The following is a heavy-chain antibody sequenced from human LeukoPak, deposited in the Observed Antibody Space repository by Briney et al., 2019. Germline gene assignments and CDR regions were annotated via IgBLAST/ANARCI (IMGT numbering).Heavy chain of an antibody. J-gene: IGHJ5*02. CDR1: GGSISSNSYY. V-gene: IGHV4-39*07. Sequence: PSETLSLTCTVSGGSISSNSYYWGWIRQPPGKGLEWIGEINHSGSTNYNPSLKSRVTISVDTSKNQFSLKLSSVTAADTAVYYCARGLRGRWFDPWGQGTLVTVSS. CDR2: INHSGST. CDR3: ARGLRGRWFDP.